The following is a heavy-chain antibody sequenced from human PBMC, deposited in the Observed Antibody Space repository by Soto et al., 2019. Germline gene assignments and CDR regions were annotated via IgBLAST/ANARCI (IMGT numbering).Heavy chain of an antibody. D-gene: IGHD1-26*01. CDR3: ARGGSGIVGATTWFDY. Sequence: QVQLVESGGGVVQPGRSLRLSCAASGFTFSSYGMHWVHQAPGKGLEWVAVIWYDGSNKYYADSVQGRFTISRDNSKNTLYLQMNSLRAEDTAVYYCARGGSGIVGATTWFDYWGQGTLVTVSS. CDR2: IWYDGSNK. J-gene: IGHJ4*02. V-gene: IGHV3-33*01. CDR1: GFTFSSYG.